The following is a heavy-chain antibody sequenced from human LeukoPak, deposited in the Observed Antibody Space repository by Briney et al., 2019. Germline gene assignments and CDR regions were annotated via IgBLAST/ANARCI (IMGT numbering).Heavy chain of an antibody. D-gene: IGHD3-22*01. CDR3: ARDSAPYYYDSRVYDY. CDR1: GFTFSSYW. CDR2: IKQDGSEK. Sequence: GGSLSLSCAASGFTFSSYWMSWVRQAPGKGLEWVANIKQDGSEKYYVDSVKGRFTISRDNAKNSLYLQVNRLRAEDTAVYYCARDSAPYYYDSRVYDYWGQGTLVTVSS. V-gene: IGHV3-7*01. J-gene: IGHJ4*02.